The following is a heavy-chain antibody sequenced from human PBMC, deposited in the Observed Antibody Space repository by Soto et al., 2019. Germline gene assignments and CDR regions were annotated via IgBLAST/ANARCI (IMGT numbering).Heavy chain of an antibody. Sequence: PGGSLRLSCAASGFTFSSYGMHWVRQAPGKGLEWVAVISYDGSNKYYADSVKGRFTISRDNSKNTLYLQMNSLRAEDTAVYYCATDRGGSSIAFRGYYYYYGMDVWGQGTTVTVSS. D-gene: IGHD6-6*01. CDR2: ISYDGSNK. CDR3: ATDRGGSSIAFRGYYYYYGMDV. CDR1: GFTFSSYG. V-gene: IGHV3-30*03. J-gene: IGHJ6*02.